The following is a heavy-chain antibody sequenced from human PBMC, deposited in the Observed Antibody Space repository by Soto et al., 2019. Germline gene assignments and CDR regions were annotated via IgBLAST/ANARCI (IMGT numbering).Heavy chain of an antibody. V-gene: IGHV3-7*01. CDR2: IKQDGSEK. Sequence: GGSLRLSCAASGFTFSSYWMSWVRQAPGKGLEWVANIKQDGSEKYYVDSVKGRFTISRDNARNTMYLQMNSLRAEDTAVYYCARGRYYGMDVWGQGTTVTVSS. J-gene: IGHJ6*02. CDR3: ARGRYYGMDV. CDR1: GFTFSSYW.